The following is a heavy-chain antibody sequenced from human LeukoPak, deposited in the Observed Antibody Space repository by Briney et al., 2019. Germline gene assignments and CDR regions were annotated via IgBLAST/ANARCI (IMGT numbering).Heavy chain of an antibody. D-gene: IGHD6-19*01. CDR1: GFTFSSYS. J-gene: IGHJ4*02. CDR3: ARDREAVAGTKDY. V-gene: IGHV3-21*01. CDR2: ISSSSSYI. Sequence: GGSLRLSCAASGFTFSSYSMNWVRQAPGKGLEWVSSISSSSSYIYYADSVKGRFTISRDNAKNSLYLQMNSLRAEDTAVYYCARDREAVAGTKDYWGQGTLVTVSS.